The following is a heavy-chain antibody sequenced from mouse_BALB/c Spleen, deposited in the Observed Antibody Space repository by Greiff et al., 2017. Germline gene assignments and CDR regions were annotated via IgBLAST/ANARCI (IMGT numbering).Heavy chain of an antibody. CDR2: ISSGSSTI. Sequence: EVQRVESGGGLVQPGGSRKLSCAASGFTFSSFGMHWVRQAPEKGLEWVAYISSGSSTIYYADTVKGRFTISRDNPKNTLFLQMTSLRSEDTAMYYCARGDRAFFAYWGQGTLVTVSA. CDR3: ARGDRAFFAY. V-gene: IGHV5-17*02. D-gene: IGHD3-1*01. J-gene: IGHJ3*01. CDR1: GFTFSSFG.